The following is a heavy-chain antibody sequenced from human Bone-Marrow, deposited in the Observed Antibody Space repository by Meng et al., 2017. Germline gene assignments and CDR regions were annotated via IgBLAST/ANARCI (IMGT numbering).Heavy chain of an antibody. CDR1: GGSIRSIDW. Sequence: QVQPQESGPGLGMLPGTLSFTCVVFGGSIRSIDWWSWVRQPPGKGLEWIGEIYHGGDTNYNPSLKSRVTIAIDKSKNQFSLKLSSVTAADTAVYYCASWIYSCGWQWGQGALVTVSS. CDR2: IYHGGDT. J-gene: IGHJ4*02. V-gene: IGHV4-4*03. CDR3: ASWIYSCGWQ. D-gene: IGHD6-19*01.